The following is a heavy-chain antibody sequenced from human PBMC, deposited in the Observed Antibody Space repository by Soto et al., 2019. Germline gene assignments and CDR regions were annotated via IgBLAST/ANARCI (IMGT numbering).Heavy chain of an antibody. J-gene: IGHJ4*02. D-gene: IGHD1-26*01. CDR2: ISYDGTYR. CDR1: GFTFSNIA. Sequence: PGGSLRLSCAASGFTFSNIAMHWVRQASGKGLEWVAAISYDGTYRPYADFARGRFTISRDNSQKTLYLQMNSLRPEDTALYYCATDRALGATLGAIDFWGQGTLVTVSS. V-gene: IGHV3-30-3*01. CDR3: ATDRALGATLGAIDF.